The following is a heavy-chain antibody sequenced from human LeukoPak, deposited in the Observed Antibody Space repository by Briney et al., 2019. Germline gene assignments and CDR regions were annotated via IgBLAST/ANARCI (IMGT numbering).Heavy chain of an antibody. CDR3: ARDHHSGSYYTRYYFDY. D-gene: IGHD1-26*01. J-gene: IGHJ4*02. V-gene: IGHV4-39*07. Sequence: SETLSLTCTVSGGSISSSSYYWGWIRQPPGKGLEWIGSIYYSGSTYYNPSLKSRVTISVDTSKNQFSLKLSSVTAADTAVYYCARDHHSGSYYTRYYFDYWGQGTLVTVSS. CDR2: IYYSGST. CDR1: GGSISSSSYY.